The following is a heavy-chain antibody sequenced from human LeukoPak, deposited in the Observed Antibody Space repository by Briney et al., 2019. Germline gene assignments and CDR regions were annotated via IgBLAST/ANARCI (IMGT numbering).Heavy chain of an antibody. Sequence: GGSLRLSCAVSGFTFSTYWMSWVRQAPGKGLEWLANIKQDGSEKYYVDSVKGRFTISRDNAQNSLYLQMNSLRAEDTAVYYCARVRGGYCSGGNCYSAFDIWGQGTMVTVSS. CDR2: IKQDGSEK. V-gene: IGHV3-7*04. CDR1: GFTFSTYW. J-gene: IGHJ3*02. D-gene: IGHD2-15*01. CDR3: ARVRGGYCSGGNCYSAFDI.